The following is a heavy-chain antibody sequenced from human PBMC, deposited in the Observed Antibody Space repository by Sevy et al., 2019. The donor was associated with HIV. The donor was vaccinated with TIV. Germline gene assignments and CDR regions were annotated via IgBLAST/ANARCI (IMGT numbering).Heavy chain of an antibody. CDR1: GFTFSSYG. CDR2: IWYDGSNK. CDR3: ARDPYDSSGFPFDY. Sequence: GGSLRVSCAASGFTFSSYGMHWVRQAPGKGLEWVAVIWYDGSNKYYADSVKGRFTISRDNSKNTLYLQMNSLRAEDTDVYYCARDPYDSSGFPFDYWGQGTLVTVSS. J-gene: IGHJ4*02. V-gene: IGHV3-33*01. D-gene: IGHD3-22*01.